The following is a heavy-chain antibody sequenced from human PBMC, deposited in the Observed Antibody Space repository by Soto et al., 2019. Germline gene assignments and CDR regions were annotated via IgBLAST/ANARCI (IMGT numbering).Heavy chain of an antibody. Sequence: EVQLVESGGGLVQPGGSLRLSCAASGLTVRNGYMNWVGQAPGEGLEWVSILYSDGTTYYADSVKGRFTISRDNSKNTLYLQMHSLRADDTAVYYCARDTTVTTPTYFASWGQGTLVIVSS. CDR3: ARDTTVTTPTYFAS. CDR1: GLTVRNGY. J-gene: IGHJ4*02. V-gene: IGHV3-66*01. CDR2: LYSDGTT. D-gene: IGHD4-17*01.